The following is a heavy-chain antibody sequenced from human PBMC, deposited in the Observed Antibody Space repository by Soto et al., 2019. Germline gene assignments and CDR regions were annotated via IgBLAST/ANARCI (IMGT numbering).Heavy chain of an antibody. CDR3: ARGLSGSYLLRDYYYYGMDV. CDR2: INAGNGNT. CDR1: GYTFTNYA. D-gene: IGHD1-26*01. J-gene: IGHJ6*02. V-gene: IGHV1-3*01. Sequence: GASVKVSCKASGYTFTNYAMHWVRQAPGQRLEWMGWINAGNGNTKYSQKFQGRVTITRDTSASTAYMELSSLRSEDTAVYYCARGLSGSYLLRDYYYYGMDVWGQGTTVTVSS.